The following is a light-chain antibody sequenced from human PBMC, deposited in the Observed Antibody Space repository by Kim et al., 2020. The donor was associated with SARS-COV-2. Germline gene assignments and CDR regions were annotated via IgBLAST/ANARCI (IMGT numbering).Light chain of an antibody. CDR1: SLRSYY. J-gene: IGLJ2*01. CDR2: GKN. Sequence: ALGQTVRITCQGDSLRSYYATWYQQKPGQAPILVTYGKNNRPSGIPDRFSGSSSGNTASLTITGTQAGDEADYYCNSRDSNDNVVFGGGTKLTVL. V-gene: IGLV3-19*01. CDR3: NSRDSNDNVV.